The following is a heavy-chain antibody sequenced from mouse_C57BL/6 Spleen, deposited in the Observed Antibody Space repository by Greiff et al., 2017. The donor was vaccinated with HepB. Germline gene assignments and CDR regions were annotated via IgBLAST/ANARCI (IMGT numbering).Heavy chain of an antibody. CDR3: ARDLGYYGSSHWYFDV. J-gene: IGHJ1*03. V-gene: IGHV3-1*01. CDR2: ISYSGST. CDR1: GYSITSGYD. D-gene: IGHD1-1*01. Sequence: DVQLQESGPGMVKPSQSLSLTCTVTGYSITSGYDWHWIRHFPGNKLEWMGYISYSGSTNYNPSLKSRISITHDTSKNHFFLKLNSVTTEDTATYYCARDLGYYGSSHWYFDVWGTGTTVTVSS.